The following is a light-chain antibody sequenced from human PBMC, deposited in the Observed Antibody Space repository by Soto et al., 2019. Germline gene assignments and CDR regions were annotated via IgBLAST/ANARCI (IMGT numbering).Light chain of an antibody. V-gene: IGKV2-30*01. CDR3: MQGRRCPHT. Sequence: DVVMTQSPLSLPVTLGQPASISCRSSQSLVYSDGNTYLNWFRQRPGQAPRRLIYKVSNGDSGVPARFSGSGSGTDFTLTISSVEAEDVGVYYCMQGRRCPHTVGGGTKLEIK. J-gene: IGKJ2*01. CDR2: KVS. CDR1: QSLVYSDGNTY.